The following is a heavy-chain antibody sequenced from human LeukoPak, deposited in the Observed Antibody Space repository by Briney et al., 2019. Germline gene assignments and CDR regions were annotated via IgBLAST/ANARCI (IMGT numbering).Heavy chain of an antibody. CDR1: GYSISSGYY. CDR2: VYHSGST. D-gene: IGHD1-26*01. Sequence: SETLSLTCAVSGYSISSGYYWGWIRQPRGKELEWIGNVYHSGSTYKNPSLKSRVSISLDTSNNQFSLKLTSATAADTAIDYCARLSGAPVRHPIYHFDYWGQGTLVTVSS. CDR3: ARLSGAPVRHPIYHFDY. V-gene: IGHV4-38-2*01. J-gene: IGHJ4*02.